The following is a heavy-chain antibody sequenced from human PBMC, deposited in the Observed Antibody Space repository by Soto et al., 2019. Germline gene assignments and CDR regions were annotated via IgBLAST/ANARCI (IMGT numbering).Heavy chain of an antibody. J-gene: IGHJ6*02. D-gene: IGHD2-2*01. CDR1: GGSISGYF. V-gene: IGHV4-59*01. Sequence: PSETLSLTCTVSGGSISGYFWSWIRQPPGEGLECIGYLSDSGSTDYTPSLNSRVTISVDTSKNQFSPQLSSVTAADTAVYYCARKEYGDGLDVWGQGTTVTVSS. CDR3: ARKEYGDGLDV. CDR2: LSDSGST.